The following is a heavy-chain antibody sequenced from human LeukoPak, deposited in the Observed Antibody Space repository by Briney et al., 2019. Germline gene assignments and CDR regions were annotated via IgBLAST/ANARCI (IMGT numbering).Heavy chain of an antibody. J-gene: IGHJ3*02. D-gene: IGHD2-2*01. CDR1: GGSISSYY. Sequence: PSETLSLTCTVSGGSISSYYWSWIRQPAGKGLEWIGRIYTSGSTNYSPSLKSRVTMSVDTSKNQFSLKLSSVTAADTAVYYCARERGVVVVPAAPDAFDIWGQGTMVTVSS. CDR3: ARERGVVVVPAAPDAFDI. V-gene: IGHV4-4*07. CDR2: IYTSGST.